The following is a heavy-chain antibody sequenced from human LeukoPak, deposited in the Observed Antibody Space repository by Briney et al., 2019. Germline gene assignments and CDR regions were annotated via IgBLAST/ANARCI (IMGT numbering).Heavy chain of an antibody. CDR3: ARTNYYGSGSYDY. CDR1: GFTFSNYV. D-gene: IGHD3-10*01. Sequence: GGSLRLSCAASGFTFSNYVMSWVRQAPGKGLEWVSYISGSGSTIYYADSVKGRFTISRDNAKNSLYLQMNSLRAEDTAVYYCARTNYYGSGSYDYWGQGTLVTVSS. CDR2: ISGSGSTI. J-gene: IGHJ4*02. V-gene: IGHV3-48*03.